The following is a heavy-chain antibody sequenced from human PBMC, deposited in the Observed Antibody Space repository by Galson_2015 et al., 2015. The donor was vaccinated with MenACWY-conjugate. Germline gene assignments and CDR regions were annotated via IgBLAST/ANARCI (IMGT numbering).Heavy chain of an antibody. CDR3: ARDHRYFNSAGCVVSGTTLEY. CDR1: GFDFTNHS. CDR2: ISTTGTTL. D-gene: IGHD2/OR15-2a*01. Sequence: SLRLSCAASGFDFTNHSMNWVRQAPGKGLEWVSYISTTGTTLYYASSVRGRFTVFRDNAKNSLYLQMSGLRSDDTAMYYCARDHRYFNSAGCVVSGTTLEYWGQGTLFTVSS. V-gene: IGHV3-48*01. J-gene: IGHJ4*02.